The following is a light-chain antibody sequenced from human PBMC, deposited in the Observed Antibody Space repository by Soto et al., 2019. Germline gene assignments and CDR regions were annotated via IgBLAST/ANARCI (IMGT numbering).Light chain of an antibody. J-gene: IGLJ1*01. CDR2: EVN. Sequence: QSVLTQPASVSGSPGQSITLSCTGTSNDVGNYNYVSWYQQYPGQAPRLLIYEVNNRPSGISDRFSGSKSGNTASLTISGLQAEDEADYYCASYTSSSIYVFGTGTKVTVL. V-gene: IGLV2-14*01. CDR3: ASYTSSSIYV. CDR1: SNDVGNYNY.